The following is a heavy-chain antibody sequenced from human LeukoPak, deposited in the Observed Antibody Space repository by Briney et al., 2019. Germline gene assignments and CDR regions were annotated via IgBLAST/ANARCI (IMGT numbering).Heavy chain of an antibody. D-gene: IGHD6-13*01. CDR2: IYHSGST. Sequence: TLSLTCAVSGGSISSGGYSWSWIRQPPGKGLEWIGYIYHSGSTYYNPSLKSRVTISADTSKNQFSLKLNSVTAADTAVYYCARGDIAAGGAPFDYWGQGTLVTVSS. CDR3: ARGDIAAGGAPFDY. CDR1: GGSISSGGYS. J-gene: IGHJ4*02. V-gene: IGHV4-30-2*01.